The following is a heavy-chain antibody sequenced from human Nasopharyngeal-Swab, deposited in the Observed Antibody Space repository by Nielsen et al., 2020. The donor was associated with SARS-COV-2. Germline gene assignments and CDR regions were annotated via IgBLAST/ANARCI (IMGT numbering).Heavy chain of an antibody. V-gene: IGHV1-18*01. CDR3: ARDIEEWLVVPSLSFDY. J-gene: IGHJ4*02. D-gene: IGHD3-3*01. CDR2: ISVYNADR. Sequence: ASVKVSCKASGYSFRSYGINWVRQAPGQELEWMGWISVYNADRNYAEKFQGRVSMTTDTSTTTAYMELRSLRSDDTAMYYCARDIEEWLVVPSLSFDYWGQGTLVTVSS. CDR1: GYSFRSYG.